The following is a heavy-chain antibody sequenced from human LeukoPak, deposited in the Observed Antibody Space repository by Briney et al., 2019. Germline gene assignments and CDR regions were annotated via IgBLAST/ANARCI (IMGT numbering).Heavy chain of an antibody. J-gene: IGHJ4*02. CDR3: ARDYYDSSGYYFDY. CDR1: GFTFSDYY. V-gene: IGHV3-11*01. Sequence: NSGGSLRLSCAASGFTFSDYYMSWIRQAPGKGLEWVSYISSSGSTIYYADSVKGRFTISRDNAKNSLYLQMNSLRAEDTAVYYCARDYYDSSGYYFDYWGQGTLVTVSS. D-gene: IGHD3-22*01. CDR2: ISSSGSTI.